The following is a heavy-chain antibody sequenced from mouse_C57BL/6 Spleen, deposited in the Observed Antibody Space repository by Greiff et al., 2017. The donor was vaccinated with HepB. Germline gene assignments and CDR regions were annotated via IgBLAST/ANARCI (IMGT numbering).Heavy chain of an antibody. J-gene: IGHJ3*01. CDR3: ARGGSMVTTEFAY. D-gene: IGHD2-2*01. CDR1: GYTFTSYG. Sequence: QVQLQQSGAELARPGASVKLSCKASGYTFTSYGISWVKQRTGQGLEWIGEIYPRSGNTYYNEKFKGKSTLTVDKSSSTAYMQLSSLTSEDSAVYYCARGGSMVTTEFAYWGQGTLVTVSA. V-gene: IGHV1-81*01. CDR2: IYPRSGNT.